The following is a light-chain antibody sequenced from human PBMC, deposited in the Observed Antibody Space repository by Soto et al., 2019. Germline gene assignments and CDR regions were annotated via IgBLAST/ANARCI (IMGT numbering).Light chain of an antibody. CDR1: HSISSY. J-gene: IGKJ5*01. CDR3: QQSYSTPIT. CDR2: AAS. Sequence: DIHMTHSPSSLSSSVLYIVTVTCLASHSISSYLNWYQQKPGKAPKLLIYAASSLKSGVPSRFSGSGSGTDFTLTISSLQPEDFATYYCQQSYSTPITFGQGTRLETK. V-gene: IGKV1-39*01.